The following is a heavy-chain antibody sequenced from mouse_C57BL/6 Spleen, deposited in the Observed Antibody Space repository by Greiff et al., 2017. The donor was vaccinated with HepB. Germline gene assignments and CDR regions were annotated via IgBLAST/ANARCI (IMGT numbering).Heavy chain of an antibody. CDR2: IYPSDSET. V-gene: IGHV1-61*01. J-gene: IGHJ2*01. CDR3: ARGPLYYYGSSSDY. Sequence: QVQLKQPGAELVRPGSSVKLSCKASGYTFTSYWMDWVKQRPGQGLEWIGNIYPSDSETHYNQKFKDKATLTVDKSSSTAYMQLSSLTSEDSAVYYCARGPLYYYGSSSDYWGQGTTLTVSS. D-gene: IGHD1-1*01. CDR1: GYTFTSYW.